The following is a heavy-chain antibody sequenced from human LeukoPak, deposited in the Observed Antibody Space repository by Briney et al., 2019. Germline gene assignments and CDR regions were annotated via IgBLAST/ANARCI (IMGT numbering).Heavy chain of an antibody. Sequence: SETLSLTCAVYGGSFSGYYWSWIRQPPGKGLEWIGEINHSGSTNYNPSLKSRVTISVDTSKKQFSLKLSSVTAADTAVYYCARDLNRKGPQRRPSWGQGTLVTVSS. J-gene: IGHJ5*02. D-gene: IGHD2-2*01. CDR1: GGSFSGYY. CDR2: INHSGST. CDR3: ARDLNRKGPQRRPS. V-gene: IGHV4-34*01.